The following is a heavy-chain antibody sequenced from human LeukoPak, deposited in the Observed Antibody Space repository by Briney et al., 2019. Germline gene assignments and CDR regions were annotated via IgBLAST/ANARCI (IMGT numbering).Heavy chain of an antibody. CDR3: ARGRAPGPFDY. Sequence: ASVKVSCKACGYTFTSYAMSCVRQVPGQGLEWMGWINTNTGNPTYAQGFTGRFVFSLDTSVSTAYLQISSLKAEDTAVYYCARGRAPGPFDYWGQGTLVTVSS. CDR2: INTNTGNP. V-gene: IGHV7-4-1*02. CDR1: GYTFTSYA. J-gene: IGHJ4*02.